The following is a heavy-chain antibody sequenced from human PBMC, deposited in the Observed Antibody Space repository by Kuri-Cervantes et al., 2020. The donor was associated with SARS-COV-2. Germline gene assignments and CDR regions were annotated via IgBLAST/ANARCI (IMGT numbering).Heavy chain of an antibody. J-gene: IGHJ4*02. CDR2: IYYSGST. D-gene: IGHD2-2*01. CDR1: GYSISSGYY. CDR3: ARGGSTRSLDY. V-gene: IGHV4-61*01. Sequence: GSLRLSCAVSGYSISSGYYWSWIRQPPGKGLEWIGYIYYSGSTNYNPSLKSRVTIPVDTSKNQFSLKLSSVTAADTAVYYCARGGSTRSLDYWGQGTLVTVSS.